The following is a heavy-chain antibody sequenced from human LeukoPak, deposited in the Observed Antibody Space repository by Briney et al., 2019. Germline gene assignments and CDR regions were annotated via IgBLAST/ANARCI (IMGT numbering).Heavy chain of an antibody. D-gene: IGHD6-6*01. J-gene: IGHJ5*02. CDR3: ARGHYSSSSFWFDP. V-gene: IGHV4-59*11. CDR1: GGSISSLY. Sequence: SETLSLTCTVSGGSISSLYWSWIRQPPGKVLEWIGYIHYSGSTNYIPSLKSRVTISLDTYKNQFSLKLTSVTAADTAVYYCARGHYSSSSFWFDPWGQGTLVTVSS. CDR2: IHYSGST.